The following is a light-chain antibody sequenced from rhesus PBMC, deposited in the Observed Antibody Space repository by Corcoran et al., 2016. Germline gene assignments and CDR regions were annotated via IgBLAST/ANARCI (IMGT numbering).Light chain of an antibody. CDR2: FAS. Sequence: EIVMTQSPATLSLSPGERATLSCRASQSVSNNLAWYHQTPGQSPRLLIYFASNRATGIPDRFSGSGSGTDVTLTISSLEPEDVGLYFCQQYNDWNNFGQGTKIEIK. CDR1: QSVSNN. J-gene: IGKJ2*01. V-gene: IGKV3-35*01. CDR3: QQYNDWNN.